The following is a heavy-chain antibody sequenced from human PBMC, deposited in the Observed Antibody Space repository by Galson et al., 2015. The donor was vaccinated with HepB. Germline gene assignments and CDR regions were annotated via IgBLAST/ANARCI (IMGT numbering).Heavy chain of an antibody. J-gene: IGHJ4*02. CDR3: ASEYSSSWLSYYYFDY. CDR2: ISSSSSTI. V-gene: IGHV3-48*04. D-gene: IGHD6-13*01. CDR1: GFTFSSYS. Sequence: SLRLSCAASGFTFSSYSMNWVRQAPGKGLEWVSYISSSSSTIYYADSVKGRFTISRDNAKNSLYLQMNSLRAEDTAVYYCASEYSSSWLSYYYFDYWGQGTLVTVSS.